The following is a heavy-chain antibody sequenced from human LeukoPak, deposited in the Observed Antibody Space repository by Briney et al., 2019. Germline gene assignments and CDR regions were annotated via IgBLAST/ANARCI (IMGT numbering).Heavy chain of an antibody. Sequence: ASVKVSCKVSGYTLTELSMHWVRQAPGKGLEWMGGFDPEDGETIYAQKFQGRVTMTEDTSTDTAYMELSSLRSEDTAVYYCATVVTYYYDTRYFQHWGQGTLVTVSS. D-gene: IGHD3-22*01. V-gene: IGHV1-24*01. CDR2: FDPEDGET. J-gene: IGHJ1*01. CDR3: ATVVTYYYDTRYFQH. CDR1: GYTLTELS.